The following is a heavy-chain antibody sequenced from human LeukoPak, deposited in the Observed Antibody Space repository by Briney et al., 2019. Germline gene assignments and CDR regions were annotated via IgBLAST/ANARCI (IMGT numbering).Heavy chain of an antibody. Sequence: VASVKVSCKTSGNTFSSYDINWVRQATGQGLEWMGWMNPNSGNTAYAQKFQGRVTMIRDTSISTAYMELSSLRSEDTAVYYCARGGTLVQGVTVLYGMDVWGQGTTVTVSS. CDR1: GNTFSSYD. V-gene: IGHV1-8*01. CDR2: MNPNSGNT. J-gene: IGHJ6*02. CDR3: ARGGTLVQGVTVLYGMDV. D-gene: IGHD3-10*01.